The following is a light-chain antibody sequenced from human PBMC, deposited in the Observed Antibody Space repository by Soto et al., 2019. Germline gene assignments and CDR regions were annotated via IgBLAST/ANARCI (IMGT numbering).Light chain of an antibody. Sequence: EIVMTQSPATLSVSPGERATLSCRASQSVSSNFAWYQQKPGQAPRLLIYGASTRATGIPARFSGSGSGREFTLNISSLQSEDFAVYYCQQYNNWPLPFGQGTRLEIK. V-gene: IGKV3-15*01. CDR2: GAS. CDR1: QSVSSN. J-gene: IGKJ5*01. CDR3: QQYNNWPLP.